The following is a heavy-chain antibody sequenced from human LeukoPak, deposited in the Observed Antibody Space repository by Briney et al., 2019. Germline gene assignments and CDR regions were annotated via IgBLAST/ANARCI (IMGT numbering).Heavy chain of an antibody. Sequence: SETLSLTCTVSGGSISSSNFYWGWIRQPPGKGLEWIGSIYYSGHTYYNPSLKSRVTISLDTSKNQFSLKLSSVTAADTAVYYCARGSSSLPEFDYWGQGTLVTVSS. V-gene: IGHV4-39*07. CDR2: IYYSGHT. D-gene: IGHD6-13*01. CDR1: GGSISSSNFY. J-gene: IGHJ4*02. CDR3: ARGSSSLPEFDY.